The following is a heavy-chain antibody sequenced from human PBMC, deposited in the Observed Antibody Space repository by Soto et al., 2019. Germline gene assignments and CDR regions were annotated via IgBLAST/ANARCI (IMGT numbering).Heavy chain of an antibody. J-gene: IGHJ6*02. CDR1: GFTFSSYA. CDR2: ISYDGSNK. Sequence: PGGSLRLSCAASGFTFSSYAMHWVRQAPGKGLEWVAVISYDGSNKYYADSVKGRFTISRDNSKNTLYLQMNSLRAEDTAVYYCARGYSSGWYYYGMDVWGQGTTVTVSS. D-gene: IGHD6-19*01. V-gene: IGHV3-30-3*01. CDR3: ARGYSSGWYYYGMDV.